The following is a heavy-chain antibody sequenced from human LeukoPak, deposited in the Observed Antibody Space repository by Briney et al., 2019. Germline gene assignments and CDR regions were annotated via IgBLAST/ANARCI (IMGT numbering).Heavy chain of an antibody. CDR1: GGSISSGGYS. CDR2: IYHSGST. D-gene: IGHD3-16*01. CDR3: ARTYYVVFDY. Sequence: SETLSLTCAVSGGSISSGGYSWSWIRQPPGKGLEWIGYIYHSGSTYYNPSLKSRVTISVDRSKNQFSLKLSSVTAADTAVYYCARTYYVVFDYWGQGTLVTVSS. J-gene: IGHJ4*02. V-gene: IGHV4-30-2*01.